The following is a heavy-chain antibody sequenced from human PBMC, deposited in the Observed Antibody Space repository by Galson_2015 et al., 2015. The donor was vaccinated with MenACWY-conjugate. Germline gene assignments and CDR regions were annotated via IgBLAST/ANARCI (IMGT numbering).Heavy chain of an antibody. CDR2: IKQDGSEK. CDR3: ARDHPSTYGIAWDLFEL. V-gene: IGHV3-7*03. CDR1: GFPLSGYW. J-gene: IGHJ3*01. D-gene: IGHD4-17*01. Sequence: SLRLSCAASGFPLSGYWMAWVRQAPGKGPEWVANIKQDGSEKYYVDSVKGRFTISRDNAKNSLYLEMNSLRAEDTAVYYCARDHPSTYGIAWDLFELWGQATMVTVSS.